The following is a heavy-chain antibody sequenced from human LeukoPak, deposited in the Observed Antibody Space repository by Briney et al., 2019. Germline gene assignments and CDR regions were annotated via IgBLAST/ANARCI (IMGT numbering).Heavy chain of an antibody. CDR2: ISSSTIYI. Sequence: PGGSLRLSCAASGFTFSSYSMNWVRQTPGKGLEWVSSISSSTIYIYYADSVKGRFTISRDNAKSSLYLQMNSLRAEDTAVYYCARDFTGLNFDYWGQGTLVTVSS. J-gene: IGHJ4*02. CDR1: GFTFSSYS. D-gene: IGHD1-14*01. CDR3: ARDFTGLNFDY. V-gene: IGHV3-21*01.